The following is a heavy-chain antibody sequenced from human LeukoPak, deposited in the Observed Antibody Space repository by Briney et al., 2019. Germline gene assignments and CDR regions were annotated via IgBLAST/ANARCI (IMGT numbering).Heavy chain of an antibody. J-gene: IGHJ4*02. CDR1: GYSISSSSYY. Sequence: SETLSLTCTVSGYSISSSSYYWGWIRQPPGKGLEWIGSIYYSGSTYYNPSLKSRVTISVDTSKNQFSLKLSSVTAADTAVYYCARGVRYSREFDYWGQGTLVTVSS. CDR2: IYYSGST. CDR3: ARGVRYSREFDY. D-gene: IGHD6-13*01. V-gene: IGHV4-39*07.